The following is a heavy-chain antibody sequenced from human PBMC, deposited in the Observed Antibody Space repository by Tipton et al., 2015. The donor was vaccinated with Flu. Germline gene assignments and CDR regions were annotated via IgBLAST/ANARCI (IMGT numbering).Heavy chain of an antibody. J-gene: IGHJ6*02. CDR2: IYKAGST. D-gene: IGHD3-10*02. V-gene: IGHV4-61*08. CDR1: GGSVSSGAYY. CDR3: ARRLTIFRQPAYYSYYGMDV. Sequence: TLSLTCTISGGSVSSGAYYWNWIRQSPGKGLEWIGYIYKAGSTSHNPSLESRVTISADTSKNQFSLRLSSVTAADTAIYYCARRLTIFRQPAYYSYYGMDVWGQGTTVTVSS.